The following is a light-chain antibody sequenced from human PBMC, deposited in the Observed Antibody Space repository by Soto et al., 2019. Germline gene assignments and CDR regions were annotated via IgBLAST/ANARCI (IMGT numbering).Light chain of an antibody. Sequence: EIVLPPSPDTLSFAPVYISPLSFIASQSVGHMFLAWFQQKPGQAPRLLIYAESNRATGIPARFSGSGSGTDFTLTISSLEPEDFAFYFCKQRSHWPKFGHGNKVAIK. CDR3: KQRSHWPK. V-gene: IGKV3-11*01. J-gene: IGKJ1*01. CDR2: AES. CDR1: QSVGHMF.